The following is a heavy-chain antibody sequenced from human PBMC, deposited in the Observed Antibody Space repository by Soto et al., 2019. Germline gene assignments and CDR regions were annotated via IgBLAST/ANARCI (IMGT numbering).Heavy chain of an antibody. Sequence: PGGSLRLSCAASGFTFSSYGMHWVRQAPGKGLEWVAVISYDGSNKYYADSMKGRFTISRDNSKNTLYLQMNSLRAEDTAVYYCAKDRGSGGFDPWGQGTLVTVSS. V-gene: IGHV3-30*18. J-gene: IGHJ5*02. CDR1: GFTFSSYG. D-gene: IGHD6-25*01. CDR2: ISYDGSNK. CDR3: AKDRGSGGFDP.